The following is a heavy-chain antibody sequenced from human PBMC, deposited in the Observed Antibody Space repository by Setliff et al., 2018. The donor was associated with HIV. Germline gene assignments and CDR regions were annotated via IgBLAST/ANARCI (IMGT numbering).Heavy chain of an antibody. CDR2: ISRDSRYI. V-gene: IGHV3-21*01. J-gene: IGHJ4*02. CDR1: GFTFSSYN. D-gene: IGHD4-17*01. CDR3: AKDYDYGGHFDY. Sequence: GGSLRLSCQTSGFTFSSYNMNWVRQAPGKGLEWISSISRDSRYIYYADSVKGRFTISRDNAKNSLYLQMNSLRVDDTAVYYCAKDYDYGGHFDYWGQGTLVTVSS.